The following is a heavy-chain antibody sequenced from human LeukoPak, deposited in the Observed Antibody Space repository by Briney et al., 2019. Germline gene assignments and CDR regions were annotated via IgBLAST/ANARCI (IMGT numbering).Heavy chain of an antibody. D-gene: IGHD6-19*01. J-gene: IGHJ4*02. CDR1: GFTFSSYG. Sequence: GGSLRLSCAASGFTFSSYGMHWVRQAPGKGLEWVAVISYDGSNKYYADSVKGRFTISRDNSKNTLYLQMNSLRAEGTAVYYCAKMAVAEFDYWGQGTLVTVSS. CDR3: AKMAVAEFDY. CDR2: ISYDGSNK. V-gene: IGHV3-30*18.